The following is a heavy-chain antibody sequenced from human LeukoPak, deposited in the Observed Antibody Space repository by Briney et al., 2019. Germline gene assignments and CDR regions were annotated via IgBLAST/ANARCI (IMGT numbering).Heavy chain of an antibody. CDR1: GRTFTSYA. CDR2: ISGSGGST. D-gene: IGHD3-22*01. V-gene: IGHV3-23*01. J-gene: IGHJ6*02. Sequence: GGSLRLSCAASGRTFTSYAMNWVRQAPGKGLEWVSGISGSGGSTYYADSVKGRFTISRDNSKKTVSLQMNSLRAENTAVYYCATGTRVYYDTSGYYYEGAWGQGTTVTVSS. CDR3: ATGTRVYYDTSGYYYEGA.